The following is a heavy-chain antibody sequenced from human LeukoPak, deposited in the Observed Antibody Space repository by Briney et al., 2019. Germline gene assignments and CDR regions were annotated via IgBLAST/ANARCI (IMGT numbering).Heavy chain of an antibody. CDR1: GYTFTSRY. D-gene: IGHD6-13*01. CDR3: AGTHSSRWKLNFDY. Sequence: AASVKVSCKASGYTFTSRYMHWVRQAPGQGLEWMGIINPSAGSTTYAQKFQGRVTVTRDTSTRTVYMVLSSLRSEDTAVYYCAGTHSSRWKLNFDYWGQGTLVTVSS. CDR2: INPSAGST. J-gene: IGHJ4*02. V-gene: IGHV1-46*01.